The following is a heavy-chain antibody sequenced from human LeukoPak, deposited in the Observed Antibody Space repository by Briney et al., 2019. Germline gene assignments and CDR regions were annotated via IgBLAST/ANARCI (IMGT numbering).Heavy chain of an antibody. J-gene: IGHJ4*02. CDR2: INPKSDCT. D-gene: IGHD1-20*01. CDR3: ARDGLTESMFDC. CDR1: GYTFTDDY. V-gene: IGHV1-2*06. Sequence: GASVKVSCKASGYTFTDDYIHWVRQAPGQGLEWMLRINPKSDCTNFAQTFQGRVTMTRDTAISTADMELSRLGSDDTAVYYCARDGLTESMFDCWGQGTLVTVSS.